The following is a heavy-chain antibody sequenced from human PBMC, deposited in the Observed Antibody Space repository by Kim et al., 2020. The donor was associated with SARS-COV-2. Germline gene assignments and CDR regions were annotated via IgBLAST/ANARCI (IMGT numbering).Heavy chain of an antibody. V-gene: IGHV1-58*01. CDR1: GFTFTSSA. D-gene: IGHD4-17*01. CDR2: IVVGSGNT. CDR3: AAADDYGDYKSADAFDI. J-gene: IGHJ3*02. Sequence: SVKVSCKASGFTFTSSAVQWVRQARGQRLEWIGWIVVGSGNTNYAQKFQERVTITRDMSTSTAYMELSSLRSEDTAVYYCAAADDYGDYKSADAFDIWGQGTMVTVSS.